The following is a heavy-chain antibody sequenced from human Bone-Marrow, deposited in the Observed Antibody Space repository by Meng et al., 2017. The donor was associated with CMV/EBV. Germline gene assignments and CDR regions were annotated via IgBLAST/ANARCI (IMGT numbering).Heavy chain of an antibody. CDR2: IRYDGSNK. D-gene: IGHD5-12*01. V-gene: IGHV3-30*02. CDR3: ARGHVSGGSGYASSGVGDY. CDR1: GFTFSSYG. Sequence: GGSLRLSCAASGFTFSSYGMHWVRQAPGKGLEWVAFIRYDGSNKYYADSVKGRFTISRDNSKNTLYLQMNSLRAEDTAVYYCARGHVSGGSGYASSGVGDYWGQGTLVTVSS. J-gene: IGHJ4*02.